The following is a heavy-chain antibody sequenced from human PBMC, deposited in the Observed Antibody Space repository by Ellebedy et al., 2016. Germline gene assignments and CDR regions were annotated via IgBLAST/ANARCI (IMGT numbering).Heavy chain of an antibody. Sequence: GGSLRLSXAASGFTFSDYGMVWVRQRPGKGLEWVAVISSYGQKEEYADSVEGRFTISRDNFKGTLYLQMNTLRVEDTAEYFCTNDAFVVKTFEPVDYWGQGTLVTVSS. CDR1: GFTFSDYG. V-gene: IGHV3-30*18. CDR3: TNDAFVVKTFEPVDY. D-gene: IGHD1-14*01. CDR2: ISSYGQKE. J-gene: IGHJ4*02.